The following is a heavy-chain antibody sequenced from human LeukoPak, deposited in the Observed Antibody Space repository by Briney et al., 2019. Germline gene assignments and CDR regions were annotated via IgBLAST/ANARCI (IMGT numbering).Heavy chain of an antibody. Sequence: SETLSLTCTVSGGSISSYYWSWIRQPAGKGLEWIGRIYTSGSTNYNPSLKSRVTISVDTSKNQFSLKLSSVTAADTAVYYCATGPDCSSTSCQDYWGQGTLVTVSS. J-gene: IGHJ4*02. V-gene: IGHV4-4*07. CDR2: IYTSGST. CDR1: GGSISSYY. D-gene: IGHD2-2*01. CDR3: ATGPDCSSTSCQDY.